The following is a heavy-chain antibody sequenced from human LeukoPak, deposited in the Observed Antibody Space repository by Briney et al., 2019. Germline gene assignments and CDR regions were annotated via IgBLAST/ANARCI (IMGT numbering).Heavy chain of an antibody. CDR2: ISGSGGST. D-gene: IGHD6-13*01. CDR1: GFTFSSYS. CDR3: AKDWSYSSSWNYFDY. J-gene: IGHJ4*02. Sequence: GGSLRLSCAASGFTFSSYSMSWVRQAPGKGLEWVSAISGSGGSTYYADSVKGRFTISRDNSKNTLYLQMNSLRAEDTAVYYCAKDWSYSSSWNYFDYWGQGTLVTVSS. V-gene: IGHV3-23*01.